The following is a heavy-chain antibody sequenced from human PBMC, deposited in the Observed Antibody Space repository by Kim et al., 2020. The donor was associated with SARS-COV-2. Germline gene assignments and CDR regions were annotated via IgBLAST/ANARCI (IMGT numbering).Heavy chain of an antibody. D-gene: IGHD1-26*01. V-gene: IGHV1-24*01. CDR1: GYTLTELS. Sequence: ASVKVSCKVSGYTLTELSMHWVRQAPGKGLEWMGGFDPEDGETIYAQKFQGRVTMTEDTSTDTAYMELSSLRSEDTAVYYCATIPRWEHTPAHWGQGTLVTVSS. J-gene: IGHJ4*02. CDR2: FDPEDGET. CDR3: ATIPRWEHTPAH.